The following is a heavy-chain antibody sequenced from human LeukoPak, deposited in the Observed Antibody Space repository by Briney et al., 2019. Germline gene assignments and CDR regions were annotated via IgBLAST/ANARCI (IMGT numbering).Heavy chain of an antibody. CDR3: ARIPSSSWSVNWFDP. J-gene: IGHJ5*02. CDR1: GGSISSGGYS. CDR2: IYYSGST. Sequence: ASETLSLTCAVSGGSISSGGYSWSWIRQPPGKGLEWIGYIYYSGSTYYNPSLKSRVTISVDTSKNQFSLKLSSVTAADTAVYYCARIPSSSWSVNWFDPWGQGTLVTVSS. D-gene: IGHD6-13*01. V-gene: IGHV4-30-4*07.